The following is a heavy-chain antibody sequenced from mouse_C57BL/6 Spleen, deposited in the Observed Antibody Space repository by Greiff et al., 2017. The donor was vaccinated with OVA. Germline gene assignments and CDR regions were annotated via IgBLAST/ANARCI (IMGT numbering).Heavy chain of an antibody. J-gene: IGHJ1*03. CDR1: GYTFTSYD. CDR2: LYPRDGST. V-gene: IGHV1-85*01. CDR3: ARRGGNPYWYFDV. Sequence: VQLQESGPELVKPGASVKLSCKASGYTFTSYDINWVKQRPGQGLEWIGWLYPRDGSTKYNEKFKGKATLTVDTSSSTAYMELHSLTSEDSAVYFCARRGGNPYWYFDVWGTGTTVTVSS.